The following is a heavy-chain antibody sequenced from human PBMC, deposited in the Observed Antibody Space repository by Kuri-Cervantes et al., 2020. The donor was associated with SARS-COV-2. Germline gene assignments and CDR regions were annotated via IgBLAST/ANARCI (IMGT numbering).Heavy chain of an antibody. V-gene: IGHV4-34*01. CDR3: AGWPVVPAANPKWGIDY. D-gene: IGHD2-2*01. CDR1: GGSFSGYY. CDR2: INHSAST. Sequence: SETLSLTCAVYGGSFSGYYWSWIRQPPGKGLEWIGEINHSASTNYNPSLKSRVTISVDTSKNQFSLKLSSVTAADTAVYYCAGWPVVPAANPKWGIDYWGQGTLVTVSS. J-gene: IGHJ4*02.